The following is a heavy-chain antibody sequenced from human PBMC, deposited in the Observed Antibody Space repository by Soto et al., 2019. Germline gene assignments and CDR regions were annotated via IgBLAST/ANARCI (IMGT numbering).Heavy chain of an antibody. CDR2: ISYSTTTI. D-gene: IGHD1-26*01. J-gene: IGHJ3*02. CDR1: GGTFGAYS. V-gene: IGHV3-48*01. CDR3: ARMGGRHAFDI. Sequence: EVQLVESGGGLVEPGGSLRLSCAASGGTFGAYSMNWVRQAPGKGPEWISYISYSTTTIFYAESVQGRFTVSRDTANNSLLLHMNSLRVEDTALYYCARMGGRHAFDIWGQGTMVTVSS.